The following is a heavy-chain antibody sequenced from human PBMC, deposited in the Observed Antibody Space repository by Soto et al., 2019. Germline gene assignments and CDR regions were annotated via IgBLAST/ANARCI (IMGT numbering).Heavy chain of an antibody. Sequence: PSETLSLTCAVYGGSFSGYYWSWIRQPPGKGLEWIGEINHSGSTNYNPSLKSRVTISVDTSKNQFSLKLSSVTAADTAVYYCARGDVQRGVNQLYYYYGMDVWGPGTTDTVSS. D-gene: IGHD5-18*01. CDR2: INHSGST. V-gene: IGHV4-34*01. CDR1: GGSFSGYY. J-gene: IGHJ6*02. CDR3: ARGDVQRGVNQLYYYYGMDV.